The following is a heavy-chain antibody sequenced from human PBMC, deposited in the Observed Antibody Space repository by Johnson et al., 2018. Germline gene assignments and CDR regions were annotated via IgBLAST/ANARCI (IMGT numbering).Heavy chain of an antibody. CDR1: GLIFSNFA. CDR2: ISDGGSST. Sequence: VQLQESGGGLVQXGGSQRLSCAASGLIFSNFAMSWVRQAPGKGLEWVSRISDGGSSTDYADSVRGRFTIPRDNSKNTLYLQMNSLNAEDTAVYYCAKSGYNYGNPNFWNAFDVWGQGTMVIASS. CDR3: AKSGYNYGNPNFWNAFDV. J-gene: IGHJ3*01. D-gene: IGHD5-18*01. V-gene: IGHV3-23*01.